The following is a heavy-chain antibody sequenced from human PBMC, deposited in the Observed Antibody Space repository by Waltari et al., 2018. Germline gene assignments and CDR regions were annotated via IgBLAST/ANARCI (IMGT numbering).Heavy chain of an antibody. CDR1: GYAFTSYY. D-gene: IGHD3-16*01. V-gene: IGHV1-2*02. CDR2: IHPNSGGT. Sequence: QVQLVQSGAEVRTPGASVKVSFKTSGYAFTSYYMHWVRQAPGQGLEWMGWIHPNSGGTNYAQKYQGRITMTRDTSISTVYMELSRLISNDTAVYYCARTYQSASYSDYWGQGTPVTVSS. J-gene: IGHJ4*02. CDR3: ARTYQSASYSDY.